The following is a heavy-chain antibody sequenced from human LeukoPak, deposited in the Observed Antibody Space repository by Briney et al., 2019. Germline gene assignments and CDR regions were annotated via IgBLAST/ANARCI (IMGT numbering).Heavy chain of an antibody. V-gene: IGHV3-30*04. Sequence: PGGSLRLSCAASGFTLSSYAMHWVRQAPGKGLEWVAVISYDGSNKYYADSVKGRFTISRDNSKNTLYLQMNSLRAEDTAVYYCARELEMATNAFDYWGQGTLVTVSS. D-gene: IGHD5-24*01. CDR3: ARELEMATNAFDY. CDR2: ISYDGSNK. CDR1: GFTLSSYA. J-gene: IGHJ4*02.